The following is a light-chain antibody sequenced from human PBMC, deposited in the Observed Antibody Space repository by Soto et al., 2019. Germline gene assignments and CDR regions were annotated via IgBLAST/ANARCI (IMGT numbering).Light chain of an antibody. CDR3: SSYTSSSPVV. V-gene: IGLV2-14*01. CDR1: SSDVGGYNY. J-gene: IGLJ2*01. Sequence: QCALTQPASVSGSPGQSITISCTGTSSDVGGYNYVSWYQQHPGKAPKLMIYDVSNRPSGVSNRFSGSKSGNTASLTISGLQAEDEADYYCSSYTSSSPVVFGGGTKLTVL. CDR2: DVS.